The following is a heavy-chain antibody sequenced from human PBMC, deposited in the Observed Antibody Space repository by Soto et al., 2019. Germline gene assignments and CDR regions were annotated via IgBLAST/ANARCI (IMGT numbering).Heavy chain of an antibody. CDR2: ISYEGSRD. J-gene: IGHJ3*01. CDR3: AARTYDSSGFHF. Sequence: QVQLVESGGGVVQPGRSLRLSCVASGLTLSGYAMHWVRQAPGKGLEWLTGISYEGSRDYYADSVKGRLTVSRDNSENTLDLQMNSLRHEDTAVYYCAARTYDSSGFHFWGQGTTVTVSS. D-gene: IGHD3-22*01. CDR1: GLTLSGYA. V-gene: IGHV3-30-3*01.